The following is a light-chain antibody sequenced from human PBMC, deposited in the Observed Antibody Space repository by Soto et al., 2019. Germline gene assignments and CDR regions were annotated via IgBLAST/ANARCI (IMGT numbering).Light chain of an antibody. CDR2: EAS. CDR1: QSVRSSY. Sequence: EIVLTQSPGTLSLSPGERATLSCRASQSVRSSYLAWYQQKPGQSPRLLIYEASNRATGIPDRFSGSGSGTDFTLAISRLEPEDFALYYCQQYGSSPTFGQGTKVEIK. CDR3: QQYGSSPT. V-gene: IGKV3-20*01. J-gene: IGKJ1*01.